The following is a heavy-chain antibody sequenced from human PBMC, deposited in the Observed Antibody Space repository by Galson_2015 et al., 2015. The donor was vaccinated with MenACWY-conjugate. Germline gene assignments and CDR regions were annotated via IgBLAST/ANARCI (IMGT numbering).Heavy chain of an antibody. V-gene: IGHV3-23*01. Sequence: SLRLSCAASGFTFSSYAMTWVRLAPGKGLGWVSGIGGSGFSPYYADSVKGRFTISRDNAENSLYMQMDSLRVEETAVYYRARTAGSVPPWGQGTLVTVSS. CDR3: ARTAGSVPP. J-gene: IGHJ5*02. D-gene: IGHD6-13*01. CDR1: GFTFSSYA. CDR2: IGGSGFSP.